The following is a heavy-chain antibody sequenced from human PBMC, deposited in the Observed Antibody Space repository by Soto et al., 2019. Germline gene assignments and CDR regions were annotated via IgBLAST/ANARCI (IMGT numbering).Heavy chain of an antibody. D-gene: IGHD3-22*01. Sequence: QVQLQESGPGLLKPSQTLSLTCTVSGGSISSGGYYWSWIRQHPGKGLEWIGSIYHSGRTYYNPSLKSRVTISVDTSKNQFSLKLSSVTAADTAVYYCARSSYYYESSDNTYDFDYWGQGTLVTVSS. CDR1: GGSISSGGYY. V-gene: IGHV4-31*03. CDR2: IYHSGRT. J-gene: IGHJ4*02. CDR3: ARSSYYYESSDNTYDFDY.